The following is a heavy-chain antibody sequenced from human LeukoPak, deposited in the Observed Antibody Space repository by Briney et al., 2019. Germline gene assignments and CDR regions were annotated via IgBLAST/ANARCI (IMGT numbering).Heavy chain of an antibody. V-gene: IGHV3-66*01. CDR3: ARWSGSYGYFDY. CDR1: GFTVSSDY. Sequence: GGSLRLSCTASGFTVSSDYMSWVRQAPGKGLEWVSVVYSGGSTYYADSVKGRFTISRDNSKNTLYLQMNSLRAEDTAVYYCARWSGSYGYFDYWGQGTLVTVSS. J-gene: IGHJ4*02. D-gene: IGHD1-26*01. CDR2: VYSGGST.